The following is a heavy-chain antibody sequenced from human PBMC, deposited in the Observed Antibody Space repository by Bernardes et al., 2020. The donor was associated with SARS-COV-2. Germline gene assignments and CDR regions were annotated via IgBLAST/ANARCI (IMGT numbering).Heavy chain of an antibody. V-gene: IGHV4-34*01. Sequence: SETLSLTCAVYGGSFSRFYCSWIRQPPGKGLEWIGEINHSGSTNYNPSLKSRVTISVDTSKNQFTLNLTSVTVADTAVYYCATFLVVSSDWYYDLWGRGTLVTVSS. D-gene: IGHD2-8*02. CDR1: GGSFSRFY. J-gene: IGHJ2*01. CDR2: INHSGST. CDR3: ATFLVVSSDWYYDL.